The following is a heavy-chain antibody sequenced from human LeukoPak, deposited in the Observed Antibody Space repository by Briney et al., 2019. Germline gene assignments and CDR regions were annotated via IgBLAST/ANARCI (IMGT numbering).Heavy chain of an antibody. CDR1: GFTFSSYA. CDR3: ARVASGSWNWFDP. V-gene: IGHV3-74*01. D-gene: IGHD1-26*01. J-gene: IGHJ5*02. Sequence: SGGSLRLSCAASGFTFSSYAMSWVRQAPGKGLEGVSGINSDGSTTTYADSVKGRFTISRDNAKNAVFLQMSSLTAEDTAVYYCARVASGSWNWFDPWGQGTQVTVSS. CDR2: INSDGSTT.